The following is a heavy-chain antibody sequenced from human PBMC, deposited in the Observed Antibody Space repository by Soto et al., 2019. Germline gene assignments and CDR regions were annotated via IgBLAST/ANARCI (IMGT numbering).Heavy chain of an antibody. Sequence: PGGSLRLSCAASGFDFSSNAMRWVRQAPGKGLEWVSSITASSSSTDYADSVKGRFTISRDNSKNTLYLQMNSLTAEDTATYYCVNRGKIYGVGLDVSRHGTTVTVS. V-gene: IGHV3-23*01. CDR1: GFDFSSNA. J-gene: IGHJ6*02. D-gene: IGHD3-3*01. CDR2: ITASSSST. CDR3: VNRGKIYGVGLDV.